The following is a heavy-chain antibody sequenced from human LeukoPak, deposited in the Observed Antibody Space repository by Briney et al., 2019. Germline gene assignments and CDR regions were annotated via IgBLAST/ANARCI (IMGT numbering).Heavy chain of an antibody. CDR1: GFTVSRNY. Sequence: PGGSLRLSCVASGFTVSRNYLSWVRQAPGKGLDWVSVIYNEGSTYYADSVKGRFTISRDNSKNTLYLQMNSLRAEDTAVYYCARDQGGGRLVIGYWGQGTLVTVSS. J-gene: IGHJ4*02. D-gene: IGHD3-9*01. CDR2: IYNEGST. CDR3: ARDQGGGRLVIGY. V-gene: IGHV3-53*01.